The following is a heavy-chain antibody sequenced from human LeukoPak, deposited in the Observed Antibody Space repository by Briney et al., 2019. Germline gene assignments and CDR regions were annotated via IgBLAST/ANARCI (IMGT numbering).Heavy chain of an antibody. CDR3: ARAAPKTRNAFDI. V-gene: IGHV3-74*01. CDR2: VSDDERTT. CDR1: GFTFSSYW. J-gene: IGHJ3*02. Sequence: GESLRLSCAASGFTFSSYWMHWVRHAPGKGLVWVSRVSDDERTTNYADPVKGRFTISRDSAMNILYLQMDSLRAEDTAVYYCARAAPKTRNAFDIWGQGTVVTVSS.